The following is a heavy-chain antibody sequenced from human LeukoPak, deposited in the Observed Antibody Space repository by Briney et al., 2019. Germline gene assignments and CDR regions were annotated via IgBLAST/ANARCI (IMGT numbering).Heavy chain of an antibody. J-gene: IGHJ4*02. CDR3: TTLYGGSLDY. CDR1: GFTFSSYS. V-gene: IGHV3-48*04. D-gene: IGHD5-12*01. CDR2: ISSSSSTI. Sequence: PGGSLRLSCAASGFTFSSYSMNWVRQAPGKGLEWVSYISSSSSTIYYADSVKGRFTISRDSAKNTLYLQMNSLRAEDTAVYYCTTLYGGSLDYWGQGTLVTVSS.